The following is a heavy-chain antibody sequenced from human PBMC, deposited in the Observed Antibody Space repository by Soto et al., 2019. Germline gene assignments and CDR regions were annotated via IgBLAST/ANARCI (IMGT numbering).Heavy chain of an antibody. J-gene: IGHJ3*02. D-gene: IGHD5-18*01. Sequence: SETLSLTCTVSGGSISGYYWNWIRQPPGKGLEYIGHIYYIGTTNYNPSLKSRATISVDTSKNQFSLKLTSVTAADTDVYFCARTGHNYGANAFDIWDQGTMVTVSS. CDR3: ARTGHNYGANAFDI. V-gene: IGHV4-59*01. CDR2: IYYIGTT. CDR1: GGSISGYY.